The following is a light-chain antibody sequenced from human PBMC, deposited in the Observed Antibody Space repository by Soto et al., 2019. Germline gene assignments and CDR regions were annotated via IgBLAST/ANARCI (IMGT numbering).Light chain of an antibody. CDR1: SSNIGRNT. Sequence: QSVVTQPPSASGTPGQRVTIACSGSSSNIGRNTVHWYQQLPGTTPKLLIYSNDQRPSGVPDRFSGSKSGSSASLAISGLQSEDEADYYWAAWDDSLNVVVFGGGTKVTVL. CDR3: AAWDDSLNVVV. CDR2: SND. V-gene: IGLV1-44*01. J-gene: IGLJ2*01.